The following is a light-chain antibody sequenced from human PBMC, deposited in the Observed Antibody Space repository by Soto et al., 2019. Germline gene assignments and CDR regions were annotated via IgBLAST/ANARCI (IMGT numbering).Light chain of an antibody. CDR2: SAS. CDR1: QDINVY. V-gene: IGKV1-39*01. J-gene: IGKJ5*01. Sequence: DIQITQSPSSRSAAICDHVTIPCRASQDINVYLNWYQQKPGEVPKLLIYSASSLHSGVPSRFTGSGSETDFTLTIRSLQPEDFATYYCQQSYSTPFTFGQGTRLEIK. CDR3: QQSYSTPFT.